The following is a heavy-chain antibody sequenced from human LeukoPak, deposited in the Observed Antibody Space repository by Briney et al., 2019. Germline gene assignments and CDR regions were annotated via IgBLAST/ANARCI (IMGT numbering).Heavy chain of an antibody. J-gene: IGHJ5*02. CDR2: IRSKAYGGTT. V-gene: IGHV3-49*04. CDR3: TRDPYPLGYCSSTSCYP. D-gene: IGHD2-2*01. Sequence: GRSLRLSCTASGFTFGDYAMSWVRQAPGKGLERLGFIRSKAYGGTTEYAASVKGRFTISRDDSKSIAYLQMNSLKTEDTAVYYCTRDPYPLGYCSSTSCYPWGQGTLVTVSS. CDR1: GFTFGDYA.